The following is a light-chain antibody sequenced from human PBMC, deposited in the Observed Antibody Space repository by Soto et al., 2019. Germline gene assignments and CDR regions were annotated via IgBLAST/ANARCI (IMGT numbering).Light chain of an antibody. V-gene: IGKV3-11*01. J-gene: IGKJ2*01. Sequence: EIVLTQSPATLSLSPGERATLSCRASQSVSSYLAWYQQKPGQAPRLLIYDASNRATGIPARFSGSGSGTDFTLTISSLEPEDLAVYYCQQRSNWPPYTFGQWTKLEIK. CDR1: QSVSSY. CDR2: DAS. CDR3: QQRSNWPPYT.